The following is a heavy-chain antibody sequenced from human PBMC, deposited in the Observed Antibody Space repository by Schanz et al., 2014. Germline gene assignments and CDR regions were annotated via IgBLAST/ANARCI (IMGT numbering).Heavy chain of an antibody. J-gene: IGHJ5*02. V-gene: IGHV1-46*01. Sequence: QVQLVQSGAEVKKPGASVKVSCKASGYTFVSYSMHWVRQAPGQGLEWMGIINPSGGGTSYALRFQDRVTVTRDTSRSTVYMELRSLRSDDTAVYYCARDRRRYCSTASCLHDNWFDPWGQGTLVIVSS. CDR2: INPSGGGT. CDR1: GYTFVSYS. D-gene: IGHD2-2*01. CDR3: ARDRRRYCSTASCLHDNWFDP.